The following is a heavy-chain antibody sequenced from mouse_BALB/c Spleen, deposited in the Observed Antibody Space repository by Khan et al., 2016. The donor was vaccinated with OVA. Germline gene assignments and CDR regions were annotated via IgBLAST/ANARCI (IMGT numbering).Heavy chain of an antibody. V-gene: IGHV3-2*02. D-gene: IGHD2-14*01. Sequence: DVQLQVLGPGLVKPSQSLSLTCTFIGYSITSDYAWNWIWQFPGNKLEWMGYISSTGGISYNSSLKSRISITRDTSKNQFFLQLKSVTIEDTATYYCTRALYYSYGYAMDCWGRGTSVTVSS. CDR1: GYSITSDYA. CDR3: TRALYYSYGYAMDC. CDR2: ISSTGGI. J-gene: IGHJ4*01.